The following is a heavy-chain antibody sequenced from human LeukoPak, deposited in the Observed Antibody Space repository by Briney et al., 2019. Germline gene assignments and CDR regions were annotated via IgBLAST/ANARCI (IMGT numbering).Heavy chain of an antibody. CDR3: ARGYCSSTSCSREDAFDI. J-gene: IGHJ3*02. D-gene: IGHD2-2*01. V-gene: IGHV4-61*02. CDR1: GGSISSGSYY. Sequence: SETLSLTCTVSGGSISSGSYYSSWIRQPAGKGLEWIGRIYTSGSTNYNPSLKSRVTISVDTSKNQFSLKLSSVTAADTAVYYCARGYCSSTSCSREDAFDIWGQGTMVTVSS. CDR2: IYTSGST.